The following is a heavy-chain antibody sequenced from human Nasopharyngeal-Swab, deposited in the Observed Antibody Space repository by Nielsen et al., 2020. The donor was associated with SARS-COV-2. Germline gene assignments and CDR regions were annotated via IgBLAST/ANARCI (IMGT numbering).Heavy chain of an antibody. CDR3: ARSGHYYDSRGDY. CDR2: ISAYNGNT. D-gene: IGHD3-22*01. CDR1: GYTLTSYV. J-gene: IGHJ4*02. V-gene: IGHV1-18*01. Sequence: ASVPVTRKDTGYTLTSYVFCWLRQAPGQGLEWMGWISAYNGNTNYAQKLQGRVTMTTDTSTSTDYMELTSLRSDDTAVYYCARSGHYYDSRGDYWGQGTLVTVSS.